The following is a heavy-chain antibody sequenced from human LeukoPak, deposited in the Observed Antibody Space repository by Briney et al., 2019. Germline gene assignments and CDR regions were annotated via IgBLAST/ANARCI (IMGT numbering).Heavy chain of an antibody. CDR3: ARHAAVEGSSGWSPLWWFDP. J-gene: IGHJ5*02. CDR2: MHHSGST. CDR1: SGSIRSYY. V-gene: IGHV4-59*08. Sequence: SETLSLTCIVSSGSIRSYYWSWIRQPPGKGLEWIGYMHHSGSTKHNPYLKSRVTISVDTSKSQFSLKLSSVTAADTAVYYCARHAAVEGSSGWSPLWWFDPWGQGTLVTVSS. D-gene: IGHD6-19*01.